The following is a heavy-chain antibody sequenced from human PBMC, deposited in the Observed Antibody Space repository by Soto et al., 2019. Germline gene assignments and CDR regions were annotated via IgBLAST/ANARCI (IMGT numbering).Heavy chain of an antibody. J-gene: IGHJ4*02. CDR2: IKSKTVGGTT. CDR1: SVSNAC. Sequence: SVSNACMNWVRQAPGKGLEWVGRIKSKTVGGTTDYAAPVKGRFTISRDDSKNTLYLQRNSLKTEDTDVYYFTTDWVGPYTVDYCCQGTLVTVSS. CDR3: TTDWVGPYTVDY. D-gene: IGHD3-16*01. V-gene: IGHV3-15*07.